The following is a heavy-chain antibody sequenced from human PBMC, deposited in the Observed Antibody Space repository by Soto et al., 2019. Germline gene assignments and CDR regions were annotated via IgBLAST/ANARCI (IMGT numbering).Heavy chain of an antibody. J-gene: IGHJ4*02. CDR1: GGSVSSGNYY. V-gene: IGHV4-61*01. CDR2: VYYTGST. Sequence: QVQLHESGPGLVKPSETLYLTCAVSGGSVSSGNYYWSWLRQPPGKGLEWVGYVYYTGSTNYNPSLKSRVTVSEDTYKNQFSLSRSSVAAADTAVYFCARAIHDYDTTGYLSFDYWGQGTLVIVSS. D-gene: IGHD3-22*01. CDR3: ARAIHDYDTTGYLSFDY.